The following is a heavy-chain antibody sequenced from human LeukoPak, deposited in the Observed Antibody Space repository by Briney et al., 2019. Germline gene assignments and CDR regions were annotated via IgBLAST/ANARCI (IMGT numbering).Heavy chain of an antibody. D-gene: IGHD5-18*01. CDR1: GFTFSDSA. J-gene: IGHJ4*02. CDR2: IRSKTKSYAT. V-gene: IGHV3-73*01. Sequence: PGGSLRLSCAASGFTFSDSAMHWVRQASGKGLEWVGRIRSKTKSYATAYAASVKGRFTISRDDSKNTAYLQMNSLQTEDTAVYYCARVYSYGKSSDYWGQGTLVTVSS. CDR3: ARVYSYGKSSDY.